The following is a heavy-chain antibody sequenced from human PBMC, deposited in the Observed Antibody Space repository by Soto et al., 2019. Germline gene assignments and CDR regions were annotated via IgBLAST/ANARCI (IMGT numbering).Heavy chain of an antibody. Sequence: QVQLVQSGAEVKKPGSSVKVSCKASGGTFSSYAISWVRQAPGQGLEWMGGIIPIFGTANYAQKFQGRVTITADEPTSTAYMELSSLRSEDTAVYYCARDPRGYCSSTRCWGWFDPWGQGTLVTVSS. V-gene: IGHV1-69*01. D-gene: IGHD2-2*01. CDR3: ARDPRGYCSSTRCWGWFDP. CDR1: GGTFSSYA. CDR2: IIPIFGTA. J-gene: IGHJ5*02.